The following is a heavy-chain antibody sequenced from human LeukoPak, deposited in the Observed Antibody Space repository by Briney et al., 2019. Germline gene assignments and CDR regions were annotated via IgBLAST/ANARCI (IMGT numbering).Heavy chain of an antibody. CDR1: GYTFTSYY. D-gene: IGHD3-22*01. CDR3: ARVGGDTIRYYYDSSGLSRSLAFDI. CDR2: INPSGGST. Sequence: ASVKVSCKASGYTFTSYYMHWVRQAPGQGLEWMGIINPSGGSTSYAQKFQGRVTMTRDMSTSTVYMELSSLRFEDTAVYYCARVGGDTIRYYYDSSGLSRSLAFDIWGQGTMVTVSS. V-gene: IGHV1-46*01. J-gene: IGHJ3*02.